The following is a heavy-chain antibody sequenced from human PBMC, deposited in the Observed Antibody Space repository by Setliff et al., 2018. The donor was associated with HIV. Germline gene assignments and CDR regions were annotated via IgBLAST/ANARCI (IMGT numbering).Heavy chain of an antibody. CDR3: TRNEI. V-gene: IGHV4-59*11. CDR2: IYYSGST. CDR1: GGSISSHY. J-gene: IGHJ4*02. D-gene: IGHD1-1*01. Sequence: SETLSLTCTVSGGSISSHYWSWIRQPPGKGLEWIGSIYYSGSTNYNPSLKSRVTISVDNSKNTLYLQMDSLRAEDTAVYYCTRNEIWGQGTLVTVSS.